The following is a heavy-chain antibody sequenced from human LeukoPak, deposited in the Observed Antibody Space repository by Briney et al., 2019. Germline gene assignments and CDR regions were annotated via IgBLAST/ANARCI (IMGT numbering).Heavy chain of an antibody. Sequence: PGGSLRLSCAASGFTFSSYSMNWVRQAPGKGLEWVSSISSSSSYIYYADSVKGRFTISRDNAKNSLYLQMNSLRAEDTAVYYCAKVPLSSSGWDREYYFDYWGQGTLVTVSS. CDR2: ISSSSSYI. J-gene: IGHJ4*02. V-gene: IGHV3-21*01. CDR1: GFTFSSYS. D-gene: IGHD6-19*01. CDR3: AKVPLSSSGWDREYYFDY.